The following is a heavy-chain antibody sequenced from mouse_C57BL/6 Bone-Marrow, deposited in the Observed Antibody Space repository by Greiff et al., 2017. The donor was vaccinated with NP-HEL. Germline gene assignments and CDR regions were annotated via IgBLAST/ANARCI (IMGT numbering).Heavy chain of an antibody. CDR1: GYTFTSYW. D-gene: IGHD2-9*01. Sequence: QVQLQQSGPELVKPGDSVKISCKASGYTFTSYWMHWVKQRPGQGLEWIGYINPSSGYTKYNQKFKDKATLPADKSSSTAYMQLSSLTYEDSAVYYCARSLLWLRRYFDVWGTGTTVTVSS. V-gene: IGHV1-7*01. CDR3: ARSLLWLRRYFDV. CDR2: INPSSGYT. J-gene: IGHJ1*03.